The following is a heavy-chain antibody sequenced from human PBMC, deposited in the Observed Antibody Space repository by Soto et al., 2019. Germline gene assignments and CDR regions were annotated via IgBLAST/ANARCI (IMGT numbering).Heavy chain of an antibody. J-gene: IGHJ6*02. CDR2: IGTAGDT. D-gene: IGHD3-10*01. V-gene: IGHV3-13*01. CDR1: GFTFSSYD. Sequence: GGSLRLSCAASGFTFSSYDMHWVRQATGKGLEWVSAIGTAGDTYYPGSVKGRFTISRENAKNSLYLQMNSLRAEDTAVYYCARDRDPMVRGGGMDVWGQGTTVTVSS. CDR3: ARDRDPMVRGGGMDV.